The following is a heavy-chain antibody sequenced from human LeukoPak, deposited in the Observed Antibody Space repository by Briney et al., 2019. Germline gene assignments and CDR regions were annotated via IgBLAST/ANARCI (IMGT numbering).Heavy chain of an antibody. Sequence: SETLSLTCTVSGGSISSSSYYWGWIRQPPGKGLEWIGSIYYSGSTYYNPSLKSRVTISVDTSKNQFSLKLSSVTAADTAVYYCARTFTGYYGSGSSGWFDPWGQGTLVTVSS. J-gene: IGHJ5*02. CDR1: GGSISSSSYY. CDR2: IYYSGST. CDR3: ARTFTGYYGSGSSGWFDP. V-gene: IGHV4-39*07. D-gene: IGHD3-10*01.